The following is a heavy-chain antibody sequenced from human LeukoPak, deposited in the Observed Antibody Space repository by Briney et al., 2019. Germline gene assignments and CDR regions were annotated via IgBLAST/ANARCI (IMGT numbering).Heavy chain of an antibody. J-gene: IGHJ5*02. CDR2: INPKSADT. Sequence: ASVKVSCKASGYTFTGYYMHWVRQAPGQGLEWMGWINPKSADTDYAQKFQGRVTMTRDTSISTAYMELSRLRSDDTAVYYCARGDVRITIFGVAPAWFDPWGQGTLVTVSS. V-gene: IGHV1-2*02. CDR1: GYTFTGYY. CDR3: ARGDVRITIFGVAPAWFDP. D-gene: IGHD3-3*01.